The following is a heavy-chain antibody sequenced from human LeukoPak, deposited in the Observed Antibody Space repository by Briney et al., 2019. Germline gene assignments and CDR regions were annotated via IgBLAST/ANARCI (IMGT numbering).Heavy chain of an antibody. CDR1: GYSFTSYW. Sequence: GESLKISCKGSGYSFTSYWIGWVRQMPGKGLEWMGIIYPGDSDTRYSPSFQGQVTISADKSISTAYLQWSSLKASHTAMYYCARLFSPLHSYGYFAFDIWGQGTMVTVSS. J-gene: IGHJ3*02. CDR2: IYPGDSDT. CDR3: ARLFSPLHSYGYFAFDI. D-gene: IGHD5-18*01. V-gene: IGHV5-51*01.